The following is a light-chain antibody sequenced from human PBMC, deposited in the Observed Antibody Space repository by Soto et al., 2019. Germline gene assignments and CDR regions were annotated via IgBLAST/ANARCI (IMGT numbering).Light chain of an antibody. V-gene: IGKV3-15*01. Sequence: EIVMTQSPATLSVSPGERATLSCRASQSVRSNLAWYQQKPGQAPRLLIYATSTRATGIPDRFSGSGSGTEFTLTISSLQSEDFAVYHCQQYDNKPPITFGQGTRLENK. CDR3: QQYDNKPPIT. J-gene: IGKJ5*01. CDR1: QSVRSN. CDR2: ATS.